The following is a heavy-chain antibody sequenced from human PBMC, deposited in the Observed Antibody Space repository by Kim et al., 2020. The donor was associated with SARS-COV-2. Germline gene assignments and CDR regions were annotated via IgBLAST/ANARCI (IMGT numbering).Heavy chain of an antibody. D-gene: IGHD2-15*01. Sequence: GGSLRLSCAASGFTFSSYGMHWVRQAPGKRLEWVAVISYDGSNKYYADSVKGRFTISRDNSKNTLYLQMNSLRAEDTAVYYCAKVTGYCSGGSCYLPGLDFDYWGQGTLVTVSS. CDR3: AKVTGYCSGGSCYLPGLDFDY. CDR2: ISYDGSNK. J-gene: IGHJ4*02. CDR1: GFTFSSYG. V-gene: IGHV3-30*18.